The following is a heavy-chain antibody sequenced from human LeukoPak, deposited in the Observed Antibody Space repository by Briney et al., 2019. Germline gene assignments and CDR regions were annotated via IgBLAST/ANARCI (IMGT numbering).Heavy chain of an antibody. J-gene: IGHJ6*02. CDR2: IYPGDSDT. D-gene: IGHD5-18*01. V-gene: IGHV5-51*01. Sequence: GESLKISCKGSGYIFTSYWIGWVRQMPGKGLEWMGIIYPGDSDTRYSPSFQGQVTISADKSISTAYLQWSSLKASDTAMYYCARAVGGYSFDYYYYGMDVWGQGTTVTVSS. CDR1: GYIFTSYW. CDR3: ARAVGGYSFDYYYYGMDV.